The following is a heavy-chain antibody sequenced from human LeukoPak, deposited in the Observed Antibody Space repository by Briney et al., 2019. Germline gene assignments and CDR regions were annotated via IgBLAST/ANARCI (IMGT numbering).Heavy chain of an antibody. D-gene: IGHD1-26*01. CDR3: ARRAMGATSFDY. Sequence: GGSLRLSCAASGFTFNNYEMNWVRQAPGKGLEWISYISSRGGTIYYADSVKGRLTVSRDNANNSLYLQMNNLRAEDTAVYYCARRAMGATSFDYWGQGTLVTVSS. V-gene: IGHV3-48*03. CDR1: GFTFNNYE. CDR2: ISSRGGTI. J-gene: IGHJ4*02.